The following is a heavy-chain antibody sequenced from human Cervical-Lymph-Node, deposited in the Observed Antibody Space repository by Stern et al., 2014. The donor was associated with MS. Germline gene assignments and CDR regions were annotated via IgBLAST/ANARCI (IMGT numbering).Heavy chain of an antibody. J-gene: IGHJ4*02. V-gene: IGHV1-69*01. CDR3: ASLNTMVLGVRGKVDAY. CDR1: GGTFSSYA. Sequence: MQLVESGAGVTKPGTSVKVSCEASGGTFSSYAISWVRQAPGQGLEWMGGIIPIFGTANYAQKFQGRVTIAADESTRTAYMELSSMRSEGTAVNYWASLNTMVLGVRGKVDAYWGRGTLVPVSS. D-gene: IGHD3-10*01. CDR2: IIPIFGTA.